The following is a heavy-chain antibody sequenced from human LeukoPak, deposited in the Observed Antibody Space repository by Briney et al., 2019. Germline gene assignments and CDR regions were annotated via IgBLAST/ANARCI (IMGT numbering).Heavy chain of an antibody. CDR3: ARVNVILWFGERKDAFDI. V-gene: IGHV3-21*01. D-gene: IGHD3-10*01. CDR1: GFTFSSYS. Sequence: GGSLRLSCAASGFTFSSYSMNWVRQAPGKGLEWVSSISSSSSYIYYADSVKGRFTISRDNAKNSLYLQMNSLRAEDTAVYYCARVNVILWFGERKDAFDIWGQGTMVTVSS. CDR2: ISSSSSYI. J-gene: IGHJ3*02.